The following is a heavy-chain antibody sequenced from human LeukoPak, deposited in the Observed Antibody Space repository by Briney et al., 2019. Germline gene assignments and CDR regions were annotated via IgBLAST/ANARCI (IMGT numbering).Heavy chain of an antibody. CDR1: GGSFSGYY. CDR2: INHSGST. V-gene: IGHV4-34*01. Sequence: SETLSLTCAVYGGSFSGYYWSWIRQPPGKGLEWIGEINHSGSTNYNPSLKSRVTISVDTSKNQFSLKLSSVTAADTAVYYCARGPYYDILTGYYDLDYWGQGTLVTVSS. CDR3: ARGPYYDILTGYYDLDY. J-gene: IGHJ4*02. D-gene: IGHD3-9*01.